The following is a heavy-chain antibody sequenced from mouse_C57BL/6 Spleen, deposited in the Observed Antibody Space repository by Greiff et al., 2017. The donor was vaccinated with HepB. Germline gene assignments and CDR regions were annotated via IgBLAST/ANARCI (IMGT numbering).Heavy chain of an antibody. V-gene: IGHV5-4*01. Sequence: EVQRVESGGGLVKPGGSLKLSCAASGFTFSSYAMSWVRQTPEKRLEWVATISDGGSYTYYPDNVKGRFTISRDNAKNNLYLQISHLKSEDTAMYYCARPLLWSYYAMDYWGQGTSVTVSS. J-gene: IGHJ4*01. D-gene: IGHD1-1*02. CDR2: ISDGGSYT. CDR1: GFTFSSYA. CDR3: ARPLLWSYYAMDY.